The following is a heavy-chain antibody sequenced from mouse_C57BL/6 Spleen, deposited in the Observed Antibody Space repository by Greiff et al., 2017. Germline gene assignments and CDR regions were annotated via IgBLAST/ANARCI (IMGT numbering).Heavy chain of an antibody. CDR3: ASHYDYDAPGNFDY. CDR1: GYTFTSYW. D-gene: IGHD2-4*01. V-gene: IGHV1-55*01. CDR2: IYPGSGST. Sequence: QVQLQQPGAELVKPGASVKISCKASGYTFTSYWITWVKQRPGQGLEWIGDIYPGSGSTNYNEKFKSKATLTVDTSSSTAYMQLSSLTSEDSAVYYCASHYDYDAPGNFDYWGQGTTLTVSS. J-gene: IGHJ2*01.